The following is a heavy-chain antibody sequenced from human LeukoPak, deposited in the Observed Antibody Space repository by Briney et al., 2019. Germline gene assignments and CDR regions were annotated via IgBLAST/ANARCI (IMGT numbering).Heavy chain of an antibody. CDR1: GFTFSAYS. J-gene: IGHJ5*02. V-gene: IGHV3-30-3*01. CDR3: TRSNRESVRWLDP. Sequence: GGSLRLSCAASGFTFSAYSMHWVRQAPGKGLELGTVVSYDGSDEYYADSVKGRFSISRDNSKNTVYLHMNSLKTEDTAVYYCTRSNRESVRWLDPWGQGTLVTVSS. CDR2: VSYDGSDE. D-gene: IGHD3-10*01.